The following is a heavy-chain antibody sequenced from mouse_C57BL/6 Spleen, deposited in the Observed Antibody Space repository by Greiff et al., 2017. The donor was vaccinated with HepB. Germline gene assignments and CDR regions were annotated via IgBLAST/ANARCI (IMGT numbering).Heavy chain of an antibody. Sequence: QVQLQQSGAELARPGASVKLSCKASGYTFTSYGISWVKQRTGQGLEWIGEIYPRSGNTYYNEKFKGKATLTADKSSSTAYMELRSLTSEDSAVYFCAREDGRSYYYAMDYWGQGTSVTVSS. D-gene: IGHD1-1*01. V-gene: IGHV1-81*01. CDR1: GYTFTSYG. CDR3: AREDGRSYYYAMDY. J-gene: IGHJ4*01. CDR2: IYPRSGNT.